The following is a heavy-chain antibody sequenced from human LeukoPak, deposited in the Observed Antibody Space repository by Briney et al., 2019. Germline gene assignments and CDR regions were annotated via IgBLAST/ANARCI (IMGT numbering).Heavy chain of an antibody. CDR3: ATWGHCSGGSCYYFDY. CDR2: MNPNSGNT. Sequence: ASVRVSCKASGYTFTSYDINWVRQATGQGLEWMGWMNPNSGNTGYAQKFQGRVTMTRNTSISTAYMELSSLRSEDTAVYYCATWGHCSGGSCYYFDYWGQGTLVTVSS. J-gene: IGHJ4*02. D-gene: IGHD2-15*01. CDR1: GYTFTSYD. V-gene: IGHV1-8*01.